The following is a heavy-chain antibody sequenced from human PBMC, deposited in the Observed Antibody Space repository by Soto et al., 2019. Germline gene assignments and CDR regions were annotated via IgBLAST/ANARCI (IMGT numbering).Heavy chain of an antibody. V-gene: IGHV3-53*01. J-gene: IGHJ6*02. CDR3: ASCSSGYFYYYYHGMDV. CDR2: IYSGGST. Sequence: LRLSCAASGFTVSSNYMSWVRQAPGKGLEWVSVIYSGGSTYYADSVKGRFTISRDNSKNTLYLQMNSLRAEDTAVYYCASCSSGYFYYYYHGMDVWGQGTTVTVSS. CDR1: GFTVSSNY. D-gene: IGHD3-22*01.